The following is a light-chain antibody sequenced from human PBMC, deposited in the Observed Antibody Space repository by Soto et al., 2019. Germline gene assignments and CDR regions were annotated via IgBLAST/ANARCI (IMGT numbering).Light chain of an antibody. CDR2: WAS. J-gene: IGKJ5*01. Sequence: DILMTQSKDSLAVSLGDRATINCKSSQSVLYSSNNKNYLAWHQQKPGQPPKLLIYWASTRESGVPDRFSGSGSGTDFTLTISSLQAEDVAVYYCQQYYSTPITFGQGRRLEIK. CDR3: QQYYSTPIT. V-gene: IGKV4-1*01. CDR1: QSVLYSSNNKNY.